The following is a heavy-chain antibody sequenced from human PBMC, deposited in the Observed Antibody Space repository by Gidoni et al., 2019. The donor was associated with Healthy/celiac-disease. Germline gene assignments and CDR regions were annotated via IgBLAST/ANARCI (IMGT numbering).Heavy chain of an antibody. D-gene: IGHD6-19*01. CDR3: TTDGTRLGTAVAAFDY. J-gene: IGHJ4*02. CDR1: GFPFSNAW. V-gene: IGHV3-15*01. CDR2: IKSKTNGGTT. Sequence: EVQLVESGGGLVKPGGSLRLSCAASGFPFSNAWMSWVRQAPGKGLEWVGRIKSKTNGGTTDYAAPVKGRFTISRDDSKNTLYLQMNSLKTEDTAVYYCTTDGTRLGTAVAAFDYWGQGTLVTVSS.